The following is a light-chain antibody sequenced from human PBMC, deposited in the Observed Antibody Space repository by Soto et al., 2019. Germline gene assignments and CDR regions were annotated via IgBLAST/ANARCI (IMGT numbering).Light chain of an antibody. Sequence: EIVLTQSPGTLSLSPGERASLSCRASQNVNSNYLAWYQNPPGHPPRLLIYGASNRATGIPERFSGSGSGTDFTLTISRLEPEDFAVYYCQQYGSSGTFGQGTKVDIK. CDR2: GAS. CDR3: QQYGSSGT. CDR1: QNVNSNY. J-gene: IGKJ1*01. V-gene: IGKV3-20*01.